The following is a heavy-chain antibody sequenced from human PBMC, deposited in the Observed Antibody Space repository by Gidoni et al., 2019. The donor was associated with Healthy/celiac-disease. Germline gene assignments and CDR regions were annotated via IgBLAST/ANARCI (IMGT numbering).Heavy chain of an antibody. J-gene: IGHJ6*02. V-gene: IGHV1-8*01. CDR1: GYTFTSYD. CDR3: ARWGFPIFFHGMDV. Sequence: QVQLVQSGAEVKKPGASVKVSCKASGYTFTSYDINWVRQATGQGLEWMGWMNPNRGNTGYAQKFQGRVTMTRNTSISTAYMELSSLRSEDTAVYYCARWGFPIFFHGMDVWGQGTTVTVSS. D-gene: IGHD3-16*01. CDR2: MNPNRGNT.